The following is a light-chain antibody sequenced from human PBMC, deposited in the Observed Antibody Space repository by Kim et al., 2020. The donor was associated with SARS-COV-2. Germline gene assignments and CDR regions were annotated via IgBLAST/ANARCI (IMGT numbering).Light chain of an antibody. CDR3: HQYGRSPIT. Sequence: PGERATPSCRASASVGGTFLAWYQQKPGQAPRPLIYGAYNRATGIPDRFSGSGSGTDFTLTISRLEPEDFAVYYCHQYGRSPITFGPGTKVDIK. J-gene: IGKJ3*01. CDR2: GAY. V-gene: IGKV3-20*01. CDR1: ASVGGTF.